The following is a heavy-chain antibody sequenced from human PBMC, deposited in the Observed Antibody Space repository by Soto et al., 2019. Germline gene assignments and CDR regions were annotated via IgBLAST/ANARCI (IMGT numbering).Heavy chain of an antibody. Sequence: ASVKVSCKASGYTFTSYYVHWVRQAPGQGLEWMGIINPSGGSTSYAQKFQGRVPMPRDTSTSTVSMELSSLRSEDTAVYCCARDGGYCSGGSCYSGYWGQGTLVTVSS. CDR2: INPSGGST. CDR1: GYTFTSYY. D-gene: IGHD2-15*01. J-gene: IGHJ4*02. CDR3: ARDGGYCSGGSCYSGY. V-gene: IGHV1-46*03.